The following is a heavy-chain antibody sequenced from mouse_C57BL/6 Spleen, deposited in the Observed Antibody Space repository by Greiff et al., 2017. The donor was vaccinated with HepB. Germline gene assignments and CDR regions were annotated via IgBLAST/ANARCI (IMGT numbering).Heavy chain of an antibody. J-gene: IGHJ2*01. V-gene: IGHV1-7*01. Sequence: QVQLQQSGAELAKPGASVKLSCKASGYTFTSYWMHWVKQRPGQGLEWIGYINPSSGYTKYNQKFKDKATLTVDTSSSTAYMQLSSLTSEDSAVYYCARYWLPFYFDYWGQGTTLTVSS. CDR2: INPSSGYT. D-gene: IGHD2-2*01. CDR3: ARYWLPFYFDY. CDR1: GYTFTSYW.